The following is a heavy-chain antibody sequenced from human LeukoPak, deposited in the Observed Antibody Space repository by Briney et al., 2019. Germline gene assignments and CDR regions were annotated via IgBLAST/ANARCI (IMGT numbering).Heavy chain of an antibody. CDR2: IWYDGSDK. CDR3: AKDQTAFGIAAAGSLIGY. V-gene: IGHV3-33*06. Sequence: GGSLRLSCAASGFTFSSYGMHWVRQAPGKGLEWVAVIWYDGSDKYYADSAKGRFTISRDNSRNTLYLQMSSLRAEDTAVYYCAKDQTAFGIAAAGSLIGYWGQGTLVTVSS. CDR1: GFTFSSYG. D-gene: IGHD6-13*01. J-gene: IGHJ4*02.